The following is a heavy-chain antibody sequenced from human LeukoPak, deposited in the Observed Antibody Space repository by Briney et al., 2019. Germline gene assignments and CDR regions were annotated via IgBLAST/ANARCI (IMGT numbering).Heavy chain of an antibody. CDR3: ARAAHRGFSLDY. CDR1: GFTFSSYA. CDR2: ISYDGSNK. D-gene: IGHD3-10*01. Sequence: GGSLRLSCAASGFTFSSYAMHWVRQAPGKGLEWVAVISYDGSNKYYADSVKGRFTISRDNSKNTLYLQMNSLRAEDTAVYYCARAAHRGFSLDYWGQGTLVTVSS. V-gene: IGHV3-30*04. J-gene: IGHJ4*02.